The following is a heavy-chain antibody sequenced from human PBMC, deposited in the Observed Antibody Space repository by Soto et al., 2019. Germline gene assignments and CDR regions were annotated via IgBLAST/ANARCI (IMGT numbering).Heavy chain of an antibody. J-gene: IGHJ4*02. Sequence: WGSLRLSCAASGFTFSSYAMSWVRQAPGKGLEWVSAISGSGGSTYYADSVKGRFTISRDNSKNTLYLQMNSLRAEDTAVYYCAKRSTIFGVVILKAFDYWGQGTLVTVS. CDR1: GFTFSSYA. CDR3: AKRSTIFGVVILKAFDY. CDR2: ISGSGGST. D-gene: IGHD3-3*01. V-gene: IGHV3-23*01.